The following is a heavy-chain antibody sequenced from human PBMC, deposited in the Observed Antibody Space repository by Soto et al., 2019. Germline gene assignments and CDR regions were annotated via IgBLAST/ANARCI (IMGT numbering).Heavy chain of an antibody. D-gene: IGHD4-4*01. CDR2: ISGSGDYL. Sequence: GSLRLSCAASGFTFSSYAMSSVRQAPGKGLEWVSAISGSGDYLYYADSVTGRFTISRDNSKNTLYLQMNSLRAEDTAVYYCAKGGTTVNTFNWFDPWGQGTLVTVSS. V-gene: IGHV3-23*01. J-gene: IGHJ5*02. CDR3: AKGGTTVNTFNWFDP. CDR1: GFTFSSYA.